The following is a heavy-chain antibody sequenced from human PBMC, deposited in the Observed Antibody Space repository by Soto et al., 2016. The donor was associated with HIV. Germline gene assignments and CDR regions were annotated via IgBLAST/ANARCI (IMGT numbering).Heavy chain of an antibody. J-gene: IGHJ4*02. CDR1: GFIVSSHY. CDR3: ARRGGMSY. V-gene: IGHV3-53*02. CDR2: IYSGGDT. Sequence: EVQLVETGGGVIQPGESLRLSCAASGFIVSSHYMSWVRQAPGKGLEWVSVIYSGGDTYYADSVKGRFTISRDTSDNMLFLQMDSLRADDTAVYYCARRGGMSYWGQGTLVTVSS.